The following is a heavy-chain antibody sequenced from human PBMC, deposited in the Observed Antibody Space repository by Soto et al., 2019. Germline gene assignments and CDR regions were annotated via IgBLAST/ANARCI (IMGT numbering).Heavy chain of an antibody. CDR1: GGTFSSYA. CDR2: IIPIFGTA. J-gene: IGHJ4*02. CDR3: ARSRLHSSCYRSAYLYYYDH. V-gene: IGHV1-69*13. Sequence: PGPSVKVSCKASGGTFSSYAISWVRQAPGQGLEWMGGIIPIFGTANYAQKFQGRVTITADESTSTAYMELSSLRSEDTAVYYCARSRLHSSCYRSAYLYYYDHCGQGTLAT. D-gene: IGHD3-22*01.